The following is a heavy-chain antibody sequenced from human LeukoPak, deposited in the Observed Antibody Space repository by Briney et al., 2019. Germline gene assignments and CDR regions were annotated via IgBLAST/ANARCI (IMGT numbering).Heavy chain of an antibody. D-gene: IGHD6-6*01. CDR3: ASLGEQLVFDY. CDR1: GGSISSYY. Sequence: SETLSLTCTVSGGSISSYYWSWIRQPAGKGLEWIGRMYTSGSTNYNPSLKSQVTMSVDTSKNQFSLKLSSVTAADTAVYYCASLGEQLVFDYWGQGTLVTVSS. CDR2: MYTSGST. J-gene: IGHJ4*02. V-gene: IGHV4-4*07.